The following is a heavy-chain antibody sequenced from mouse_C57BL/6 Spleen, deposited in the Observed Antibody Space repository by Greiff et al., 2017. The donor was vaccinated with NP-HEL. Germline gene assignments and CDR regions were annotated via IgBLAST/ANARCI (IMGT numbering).Heavy chain of an antibody. Sequence: DVQLVESGGGLVKPGGSLKLSCAASGFTFSSYTMSWVRQTPEKRLEWVATISGGGGNTYYPDSVKGRFTISRDNAKNTLYLQMSSLRSEDTALYYCARQGYSYAMDYWGQGTSVTVSS. CDR1: GFTFSSYT. J-gene: IGHJ4*01. V-gene: IGHV5-9*01. D-gene: IGHD2-3*01. CDR3: ARQGYSYAMDY. CDR2: ISGGGGNT.